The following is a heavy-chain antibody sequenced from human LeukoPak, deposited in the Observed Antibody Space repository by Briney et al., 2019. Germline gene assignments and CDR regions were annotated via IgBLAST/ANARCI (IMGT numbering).Heavy chain of an antibody. CDR3: ARDLEGAAIGHFFDY. CDR2: IYYSGSP. Sequence: SETLSLTCSVSGGSLSSYYWSWIRQPPGKGLEWIGYIYYSGSPYYNPSLESRLTISVDTSQNQFSLNLSSVTAADTAVYYCARDLEGAAIGHFFDYLGQRILVTVSS. CDR1: GGSLSSYY. D-gene: IGHD5-12*01. J-gene: IGHJ4*02. V-gene: IGHV4-59*01.